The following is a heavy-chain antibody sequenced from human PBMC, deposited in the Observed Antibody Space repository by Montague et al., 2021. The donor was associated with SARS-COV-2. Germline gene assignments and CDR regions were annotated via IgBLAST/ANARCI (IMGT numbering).Heavy chain of an antibody. V-gene: IGHV4-34*01. D-gene: IGHD2-2*02. J-gene: IGHJ4*02. CDR3: ARVPLYFDGFDF. CDR2: CNQSGRTT. Sequence: SETLSLTCAVYGGSLTSNYWTWVRQAAGTGLEWIGECNQSGRTTXYNPSLVGRVTISVDMSRTQVFLTLNSVTVADTAVYYCARVPLYFDGFDFWGQGDLVTV. CDR1: GGSLTSNY.